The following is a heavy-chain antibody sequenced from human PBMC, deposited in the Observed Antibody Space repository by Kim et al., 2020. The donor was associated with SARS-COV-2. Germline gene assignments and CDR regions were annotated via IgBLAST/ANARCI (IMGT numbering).Heavy chain of an antibody. V-gene: IGHV4-31*03. D-gene: IGHD3-22*01. CDR2: IYYSGST. Sequence: SETLSLTCTVSGGSISSGGYYWSWIRQHPGKGLEWIGYIYYSGSTYYNPSLKSRVTISVDTSKNQFSLKLSSVTAADTAVYYCARRSVGVVVIDYWGQGTLVTVSS. J-gene: IGHJ4*02. CDR3: ARRSVGVVVIDY. CDR1: GGSISSGGYY.